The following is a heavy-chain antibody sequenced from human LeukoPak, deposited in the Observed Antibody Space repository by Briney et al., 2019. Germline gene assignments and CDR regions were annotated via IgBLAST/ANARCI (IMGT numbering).Heavy chain of an antibody. CDR2: VSSDGSIT. CDR3: VRAVGGNDGRTFGY. V-gene: IGHV3-74*01. J-gene: IGHJ4*02. CDR1: GFTFSSYW. D-gene: IGHD3-3*01. Sequence: GGSLRLSCAASGFTFSSYWMHWVRQAPGKGLVWVSCVSSDGSITDYTDSVKGRFTISRDNAKNTLYLQMNSLRAEDTAMYYCVRAVGGNDGRTFGYWAQGTLVTVSS.